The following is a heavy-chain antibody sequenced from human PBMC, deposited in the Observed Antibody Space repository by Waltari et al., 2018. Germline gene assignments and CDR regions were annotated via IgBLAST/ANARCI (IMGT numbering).Heavy chain of an antibody. CDR3: ARGSDGDPYYYYMDV. Sequence: QVQLQESGPGLVKPSETLSLTCTVSGGSISSYYWSWIRQPAGKGLAWIGRIYTSGSTNYNPARKSGVTMSVDTSKNQCSLKLSSVTAADTAVYYCARGSDGDPYYYYMDVWGKGTTVTISS. CDR1: GGSISSYY. D-gene: IGHD4-17*01. V-gene: IGHV4-4*07. J-gene: IGHJ6*03. CDR2: IYTSGST.